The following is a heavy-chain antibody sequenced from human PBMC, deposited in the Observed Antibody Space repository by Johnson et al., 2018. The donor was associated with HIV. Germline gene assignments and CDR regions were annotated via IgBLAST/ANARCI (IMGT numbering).Heavy chain of an antibody. J-gene: IGHJ3*02. CDR2: ISYDGSNK. CDR3: ARVSYGSGTQCAFDI. Sequence: QVQLVESGGGVVQPGRSLRLSCAASGFTFSSYAMHWVRQAPGKGLEWVAVISYDGSNKYYADSVKGRFTISRDNSKNTLYLQMNSLRAEDTAVYYCARVSYGSGTQCAFDIWGQGTMVTVSS. D-gene: IGHD3-10*01. CDR1: GFTFSSYA. V-gene: IGHV3-30*14.